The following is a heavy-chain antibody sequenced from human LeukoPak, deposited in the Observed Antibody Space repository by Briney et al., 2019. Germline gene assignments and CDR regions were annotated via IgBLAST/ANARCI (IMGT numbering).Heavy chain of an antibody. D-gene: IGHD5-12*01. CDR2: ISGSGGST. J-gene: IGHJ6*02. V-gene: IGHV3-23*01. CDR1: GFTFSSYA. Sequence: GGSLRLSCAASGFTFSSYAMSWVRQAPGKGLEWVSAISGSGGSTYYADSVKGRFTISRDNSKNTLYLQMNSLRAEDTAVYYCAKVYSGYDLRNGMDVWGQGTTVTVSS. CDR3: AKVYSGYDLRNGMDV.